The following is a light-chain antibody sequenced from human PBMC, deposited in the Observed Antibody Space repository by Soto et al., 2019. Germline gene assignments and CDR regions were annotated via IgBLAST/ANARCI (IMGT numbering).Light chain of an antibody. CDR1: SSDVGNYDL. CDR2: EVN. Sequence: QSALTQPASVSGSPGQSITISCTGTSSDVGNYDLVSWFLHHPGKAPKLLIHEVNERPSGVSNRFSGSKSVNTASLTISGLQAEDEADYYCCSYAGPTTYYVFGPGTKLTVL. J-gene: IGLJ1*01. V-gene: IGLV2-23*02. CDR3: CSYAGPTTYYV.